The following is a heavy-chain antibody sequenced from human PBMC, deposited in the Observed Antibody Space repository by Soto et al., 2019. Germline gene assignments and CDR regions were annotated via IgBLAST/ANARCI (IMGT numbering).Heavy chain of an antibody. CDR3: ARVRPVPWTKTVLCDY. J-gene: IGHJ4*02. CDR1: GYTFTSYY. CDR2: INPSAGTT. D-gene: IGHD1-1*01. Sequence: QVQLVQSGAEVKKPGASVTVSCKASGYTFTSYYMQWVRQAPGQGLEWRGIINPSAGTTSSPQKFQGRVTMTRDTSTNTVYMELSSLRSDETAVYYCARVRPVPWTKTVLCDYWGQGTLVTVSS. V-gene: IGHV1-46*01.